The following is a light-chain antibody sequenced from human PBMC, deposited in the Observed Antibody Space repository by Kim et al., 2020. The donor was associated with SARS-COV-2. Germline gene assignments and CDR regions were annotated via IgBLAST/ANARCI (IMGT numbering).Light chain of an antibody. V-gene: IGKV3-11*01. CDR1: QSVSSY. CDR2: DAC. Sequence: EIVLTQSPATLSLSPGERATLSCRASQSVSSYLAWYQQKPGQAPRLLIYDACNRATGIPARFSGSGSGTDFTLTISSLEPEDFAVYYCQQRSNWPPLTFGGGTKVEI. CDR3: QQRSNWPPLT. J-gene: IGKJ4*01.